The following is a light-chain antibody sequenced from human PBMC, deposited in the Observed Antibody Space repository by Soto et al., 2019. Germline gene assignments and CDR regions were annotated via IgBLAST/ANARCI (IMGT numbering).Light chain of an antibody. CDR3: TSYTRVSSWV. V-gene: IGLV2-14*01. CDR1: TSDIGGYNY. CDR2: EVS. J-gene: IGLJ3*02. Sequence: QPVLTQPASVSGSPGQSITISCTGTTSDIGGYNYVSWYQQRPGKAPKLMIYEVSNRPSGVSNRFSGSKSGNTASLTISGLQTEDEGDYYCTSYTRVSSWVFGGGTKLTVL.